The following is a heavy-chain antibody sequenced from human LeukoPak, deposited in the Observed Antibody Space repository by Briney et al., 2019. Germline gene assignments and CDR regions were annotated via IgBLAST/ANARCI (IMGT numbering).Heavy chain of an antibody. CDR2: IYYSGST. J-gene: IGHJ3*02. CDR1: GGSISSYY. V-gene: IGHV4-59*08. CDR3: ARLPDPHDAFDI. Sequence: SETLSLTCTVSGGSISSYYWSWIRQPAGKGLEWIGYIYYSGSTNYNPSLKSRVTISVDTSKNQFSLKLSSVTAADTAVYYCARLPDPHDAFDIWGQGTMVTVSP.